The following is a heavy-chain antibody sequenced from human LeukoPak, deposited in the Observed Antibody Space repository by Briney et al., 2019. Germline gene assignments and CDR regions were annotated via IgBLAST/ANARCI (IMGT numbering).Heavy chain of an antibody. CDR3: ARVLRSSGWYDAFDI. D-gene: IGHD6-19*01. CDR2: INPNSGGT. CDR1: GYTFTGYY. Sequence: GASVKVSCKASGYTFTGYYMHWVRQAPGQGLEWMGRINPNSGGTNYAQKFQGRVTMTRDTSISTAYMELSRLRSDDTAVYHCARVLRSSGWYDAFDIWGQGTMVTVSS. J-gene: IGHJ3*02. V-gene: IGHV1-2*06.